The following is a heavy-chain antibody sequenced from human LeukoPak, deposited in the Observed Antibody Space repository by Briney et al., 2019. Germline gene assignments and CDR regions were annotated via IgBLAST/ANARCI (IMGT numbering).Heavy chain of an antibody. CDR3: ARSGGLQKFDY. CDR2: IYSDGNT. CDR1: GFTVSSIY. D-gene: IGHD4-11*01. J-gene: IGHJ4*02. Sequence: GSLRLSCAVSGFTVSSIYMSWVRQAPGKGLEWVSFIYSDGNTYYADSVKGRFIISRDTSKNTLYLQMNSLRAEDTAVYYCARSGGLQKFDYWGQGTLVTVSS. V-gene: IGHV3-53*05.